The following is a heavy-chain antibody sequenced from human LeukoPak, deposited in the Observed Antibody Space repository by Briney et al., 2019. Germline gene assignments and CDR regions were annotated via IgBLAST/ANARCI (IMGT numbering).Heavy chain of an antibody. Sequence: GGSLRLSCAASGFTFSSYGMHWVRQAPGKGLEWVAVISYDGSNKYYADSVKGRFTTSRDNSKNTLYLQMNSLRAEDTAVYYCANHPATVTSGGYWGQGTLVTVSS. V-gene: IGHV3-30*18. CDR2: ISYDGSNK. CDR3: ANHPATVTSGGY. D-gene: IGHD4-17*01. J-gene: IGHJ4*02. CDR1: GFTFSSYG.